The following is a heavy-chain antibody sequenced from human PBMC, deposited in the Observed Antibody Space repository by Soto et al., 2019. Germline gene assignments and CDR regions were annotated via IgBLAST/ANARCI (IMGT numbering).Heavy chain of an antibody. Sequence: EVQLVESGGGLVQPGGSLRLSCATSGFTLNNYDMHWIRQAEGKGLEWVSAVAFAGDTFYADTVKGRFTISRESAKRALYLQMNSLVVEDTAVYYCARAGFGNDWVYFEFWGQGTLVTVSS. J-gene: IGHJ4*02. D-gene: IGHD3-9*01. CDR3: ARAGFGNDWVYFEF. CDR1: GFTLNNYD. V-gene: IGHV3-13*01. CDR2: VAFAGDT.